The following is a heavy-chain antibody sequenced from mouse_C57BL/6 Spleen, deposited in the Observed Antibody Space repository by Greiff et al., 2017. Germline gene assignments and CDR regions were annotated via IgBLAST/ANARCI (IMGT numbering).Heavy chain of an antibody. Sequence: QVQLQQSGAELMKPGASVKLSCKATGYTFTGYWIEWVKQRPGHGLEWIGEILPGSGSTNYNEKFKGKATFTAATSSNTAYMQLSSLTAEDSTIYYCARREGFGDYSWFAYWGQGTLVTVSA. CDR1: GYTFTGYW. V-gene: IGHV1-9*01. CDR2: ILPGSGST. D-gene: IGHD1-1*01. J-gene: IGHJ3*01. CDR3: ARREGFGDYSWFAY.